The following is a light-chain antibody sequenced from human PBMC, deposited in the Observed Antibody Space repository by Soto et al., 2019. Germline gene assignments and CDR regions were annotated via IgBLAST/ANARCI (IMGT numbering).Light chain of an antibody. J-gene: IGKJ2*01. CDR3: QQYGSSVYT. CDR1: QSVSSSY. V-gene: IGKV3-20*01. CDR2: GAS. Sequence: EIVLTQSPGTLSLSPGERATLSCRASQSVSSSYLAWYQQKPGQAPRLLIYGASSRATGIPDRFSGSGSGTDFTLTISRLETEDFTVYYFQQYGSSVYTFGQGTQLEIK.